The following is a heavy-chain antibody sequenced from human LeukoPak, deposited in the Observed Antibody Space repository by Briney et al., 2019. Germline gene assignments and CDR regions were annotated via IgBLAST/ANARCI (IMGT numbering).Heavy chain of an antibody. CDR1: GGSISSSSYY. J-gene: IGHJ4*02. D-gene: IGHD1-7*01. Sequence: SETLSLTCTVSGGSISSSSYYWGWIRQSPGKGLEWVGIFHYSGSTYYNPSLKSRVTISVDTSNNQFSLKLSSVTAADTAVYYCARVRTRTPYYFDYWGQGTLVTVSS. V-gene: IGHV4-39*07. CDR3: ARVRTRTPYYFDY. CDR2: FHYSGST.